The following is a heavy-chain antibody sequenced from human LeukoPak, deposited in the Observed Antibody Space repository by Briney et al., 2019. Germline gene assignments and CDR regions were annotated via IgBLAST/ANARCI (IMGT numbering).Heavy chain of an antibody. J-gene: IGHJ4*02. CDR3: ARGYCGGDCYSSFDY. V-gene: IGHV3-11*01. Sequence: GGSVRLSCAASGFTFSDYYMSWIRQAPGKGLEWVSYISSSGSTIYYADSVKGRFTISRDNAKNSLYLQMNSLRAEDTAVYYCARGYCGGDCYSSFDYWGQGTLVTVSS. CDR1: GFTFSDYY. D-gene: IGHD2-21*02. CDR2: ISSSGSTI.